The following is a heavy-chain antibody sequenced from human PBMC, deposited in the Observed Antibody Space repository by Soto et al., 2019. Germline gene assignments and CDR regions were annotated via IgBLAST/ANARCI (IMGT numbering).Heavy chain of an antibody. D-gene: IGHD2-2*01. J-gene: IGHJ5*02. Sequence: SETLSLTCTVSGGSISSYYWSWIRQPPGKGLEWIGYIYYSGSTNYNPSLKSRVTISVDTSKNQFSLKLSSVTAADTAVYYCARDQRASQSVQLPSVGNWFDPWGQGTLVTVSS. CDR3: ARDQRASQSVQLPSVGNWFDP. CDR2: IYYSGST. CDR1: GGSISSYY. V-gene: IGHV4-59*01.